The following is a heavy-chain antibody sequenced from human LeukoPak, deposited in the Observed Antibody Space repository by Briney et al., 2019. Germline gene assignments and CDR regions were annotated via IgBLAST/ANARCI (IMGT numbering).Heavy chain of an antibody. D-gene: IGHD5-12*01. CDR2: IYPGDSDT. J-gene: IGHJ4*02. Sequence: AESLMISCKASGYISISYCIRWLRHMPREGVEWMGIIYPGDSDTRYSPSFQGQVTISADKSISTAYLQWSSLKASDTAMYYCARPRGYSGTIDYWGQGTLVTVSS. CDR1: GYISISYC. CDR3: ARPRGYSGTIDY. V-gene: IGHV5-51*01.